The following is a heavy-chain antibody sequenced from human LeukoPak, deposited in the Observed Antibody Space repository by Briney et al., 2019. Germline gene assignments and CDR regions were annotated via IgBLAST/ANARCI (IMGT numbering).Heavy chain of an antibody. Sequence: SETLSLTCTVSGGSISSYYWSWIRQPPGKGLEWIGYIYYSGSTNYNPSLKSRVTISVDTSKNQFSPKLSSVTAADTAVYYCARGGPRGDIVVVPAAMLPDYWGQGTLVTVSS. CDR1: GGSISSYY. CDR3: ARGGPRGDIVVVPAAMLPDY. V-gene: IGHV4-59*01. J-gene: IGHJ4*02. CDR2: IYYSGST. D-gene: IGHD2-2*01.